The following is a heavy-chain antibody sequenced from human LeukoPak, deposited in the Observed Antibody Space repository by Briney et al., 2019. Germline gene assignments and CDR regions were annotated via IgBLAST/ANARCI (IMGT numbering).Heavy chain of an antibody. CDR2: ISYDGGNE. CDR1: GFSFSSHA. V-gene: IGHV3-30*04. J-gene: IGHJ4*02. Sequence: PGRSLRLSCTASGFSFSSHAMHWVRQAPGQGLEWVAFISYDGGNEYYAGSVKGRFTVSRDNAKNSLYLQMNSLRVEDTAGYYCASDHRVAGYWGQGTLVTVSS. D-gene: IGHD6-19*01. CDR3: ASDHRVAGY.